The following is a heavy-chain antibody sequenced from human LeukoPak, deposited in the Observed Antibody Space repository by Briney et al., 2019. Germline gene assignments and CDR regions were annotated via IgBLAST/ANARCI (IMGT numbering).Heavy chain of an antibody. Sequence: SVKVSCKASGFTLTSSAMQWVRQARGQRLEWIGWIVVGSGNTNYAQEFQERVTITRDMSTSTAYMELSSLRSEDTAVYYCAAGMKYCSGGSCYDAFDIWGQGTMVTVSS. J-gene: IGHJ3*02. V-gene: IGHV1-58*02. CDR3: AAGMKYCSGGSCYDAFDI. CDR1: GFTLTSSA. D-gene: IGHD2-15*01. CDR2: IVVGSGNT.